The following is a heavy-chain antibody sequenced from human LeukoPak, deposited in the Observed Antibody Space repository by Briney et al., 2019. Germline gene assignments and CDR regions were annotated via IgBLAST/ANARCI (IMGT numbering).Heavy chain of an antibody. Sequence: PGGSLRLSCAASGFTFSTYGMHWVRQAPGKGLEWVAGISYDGSTEQYADSVKGRFTISRDNAKNSLYLQMNSLRDEDTAVYYCARDRVPRSYDTSDDYYAPDEFDVWGRGTMVTVSS. CDR3: ARDRVPRSYDTSDDYYAPDEFDV. D-gene: IGHD3-22*01. CDR1: GFTFSTYG. V-gene: IGHV3-30*03. CDR2: ISYDGSTE. J-gene: IGHJ3*01.